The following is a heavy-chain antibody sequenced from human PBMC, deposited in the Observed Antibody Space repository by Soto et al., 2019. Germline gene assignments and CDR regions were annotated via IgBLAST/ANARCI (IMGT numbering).Heavy chain of an antibody. CDR3: ARDLTLIYCSSTSCEFRGYYYYYGMDV. Sequence: PGGSLRLSCAASGFTFSDYYMSWIRQAPGKGLEWVSYISSSSSYTNYADSVKGRFTISRDNAKNSLYLQMNSLRAEDTAVYYCARDLTLIYCSSTSCEFRGYYYYYGMDVWGQGTTVTVSS. J-gene: IGHJ6*02. CDR2: ISSSSSYT. D-gene: IGHD2-2*01. CDR1: GFTFSDYY. V-gene: IGHV3-11*05.